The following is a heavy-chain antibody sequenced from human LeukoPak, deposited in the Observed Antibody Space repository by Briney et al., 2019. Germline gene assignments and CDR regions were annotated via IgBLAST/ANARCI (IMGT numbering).Heavy chain of an antibody. CDR2: ISAYNGST. V-gene: IGHV1-18*01. J-gene: IGHJ5*02. CDR1: GYTFTSYG. D-gene: IGHD1-26*01. Sequence: ASVKVSRKASGYTFTSYGISWVRQAPGQGLEWMGWISAYNGSTNYAQKLQGRVTMTTDTSTSTAYMELRSLRSDDTAVYYCARDPLRRAEPRFDPWGQGTLVTVSS. CDR3: ARDPLRRAEPRFDP.